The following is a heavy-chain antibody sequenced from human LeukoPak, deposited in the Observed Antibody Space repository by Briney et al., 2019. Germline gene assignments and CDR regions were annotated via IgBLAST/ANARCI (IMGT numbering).Heavy chain of an antibody. CDR3: AGEMATIIRLDAFDI. CDR2: IYHSGST. Sequence: SETLSLTCTVSGYSFSSGYYWGWIRQPPRKGLEWIGSIYHSGSTYYNPSLESRVTISVDTSKNQFSLKLSSVTAADTAVYYCAGEMATIIRLDAFDIWGQGTMVTVSS. D-gene: IGHD5-24*01. V-gene: IGHV4-38-2*02. J-gene: IGHJ3*02. CDR1: GYSFSSGYY.